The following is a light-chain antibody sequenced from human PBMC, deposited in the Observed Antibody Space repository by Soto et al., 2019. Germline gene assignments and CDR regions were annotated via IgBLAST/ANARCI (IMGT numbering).Light chain of an antibody. CDR3: QQRSKWLSLT. J-gene: IGKJ4*01. CDR2: DAS. Sequence: EIVLTQSPATLSLSPGERATLSCRASQSVSSYLAWYQQKPGQAPRLLIYDASNRATGIPARFSGSGSGTDSALTISSLEPEDFAVYYCQQRSKWLSLTFGGGTKVES. V-gene: IGKV3-11*01. CDR1: QSVSSY.